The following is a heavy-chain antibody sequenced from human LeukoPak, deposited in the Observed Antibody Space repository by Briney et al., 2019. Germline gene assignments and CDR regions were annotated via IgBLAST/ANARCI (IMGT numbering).Heavy chain of an antibody. CDR3: ARDSGYEVFDY. D-gene: IGHD5-12*01. CDR1: GFTFSSYE. J-gene: IGHJ4*02. Sequence: GGSLRLSCAASGFTFSSYEMNWVRQASGKGLEWVSYISSSGSTIYYADSVKGRFTISRDNAKNSLYLQMNSLRAEDTAVYYCARDSGYEVFDYWGQGTLVTVSS. CDR2: ISSSGSTI. V-gene: IGHV3-48*03.